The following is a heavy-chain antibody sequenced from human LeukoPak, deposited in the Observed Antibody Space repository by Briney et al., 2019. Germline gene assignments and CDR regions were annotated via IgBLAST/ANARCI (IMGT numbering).Heavy chain of an antibody. D-gene: IGHD6-13*01. CDR3: ARDWYAY. CDR2: IGGSGSYT. J-gene: IGHJ4*02. CDR1: GFTFSTYA. V-gene: IGHV3-23*01. Sequence: PGGSLRLSCAASGFTFSTYAMIWVRQAPGKGLEWVSVIGGSGSYTYYADSVKGRFTISRDNSKDTLYLQMNSLRAEDTAVYYCARDWYAYWGQGTLVTVSS.